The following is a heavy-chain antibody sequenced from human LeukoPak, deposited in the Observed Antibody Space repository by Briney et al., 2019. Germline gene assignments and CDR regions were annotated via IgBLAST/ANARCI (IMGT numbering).Heavy chain of an antibody. D-gene: IGHD4-17*01. J-gene: IGHJ4*02. CDR3: AREGAVNDYGDYRPFDS. V-gene: IGHV3-64*02. CDR1: GFTFSRYS. CDR2: ISNDGTST. Sequence: GGSLRLSCTASGFTFSRYSMDWVRQAPGKGLEYVSAISNDGTSTHYADSVRGRFTISRDNFKSTLYLQMDSLTAEDMAVYYCAREGAVNDYGDYRPFDSWGQETLVTVSS.